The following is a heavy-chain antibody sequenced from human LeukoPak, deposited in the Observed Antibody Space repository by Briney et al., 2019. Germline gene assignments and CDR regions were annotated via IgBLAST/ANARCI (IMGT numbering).Heavy chain of an antibody. CDR1: GGSISSSSYY. CDR3: ARPLVRGVITGVFDY. D-gene: IGHD3-10*01. V-gene: IGHV4-39*01. CDR2: IYYSGST. Sequence: PSETLSLTCTVSGGSISSSSYYWGWIRQSPGKGLEWIGSIYYSGSTYYNPSLQSRVTMSVDTSKNQFSLKLSSVTAADTAVYYCARPLVRGVITGVFDYWGQGTLVTVSS. J-gene: IGHJ4*02.